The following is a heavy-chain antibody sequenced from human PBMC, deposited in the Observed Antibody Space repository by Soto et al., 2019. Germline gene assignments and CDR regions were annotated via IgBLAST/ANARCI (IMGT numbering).Heavy chain of an antibody. Sequence: QITLKESGPTLVSPTQTLTLTCTFSGFSLSSSGEAVGWIRQPPGKALEWLALIYWNGIERYSPSLKSRPTIIKDTSKNQVVLTMNNMAPVDTATYFCAHGDPLDFHYWGPGTLVTVS. D-gene: IGHD3-10*01. CDR2: IYWNGIE. CDR1: GFSLSSSGEA. CDR3: AHGDPLDFHY. V-gene: IGHV2-5*01. J-gene: IGHJ4*02.